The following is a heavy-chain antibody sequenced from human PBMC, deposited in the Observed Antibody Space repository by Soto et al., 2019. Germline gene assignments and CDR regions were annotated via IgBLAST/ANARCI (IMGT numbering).Heavy chain of an antibody. J-gene: IGHJ5*02. V-gene: IGHV4-4*07. D-gene: IGHD2-15*01. CDR3: ASEGDCNGGSCYSWFDP. CDR2: IYTSGST. CDR1: GGSIGSYY. Sequence: SETLSLTCTVSGGSIGSYYWSWIRQPAGKGLEWIGRIYTSGSTNYNPSLKSRVTMSVDTSKNQFSLKLSAVTAADTAVYYCASEGDCNGGSCYSWFDPWGQGTLVTVSS.